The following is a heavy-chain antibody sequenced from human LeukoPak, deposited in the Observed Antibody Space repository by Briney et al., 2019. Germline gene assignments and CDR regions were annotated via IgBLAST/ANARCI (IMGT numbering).Heavy chain of an antibody. CDR1: GFTFSSYT. Sequence: GGSLRLSCAASGFTFSSYTMNWVRQPPGKGLEWVSNIGTSSTTIYYADSVKGRFTISRDNAKNSLYLQMNSLRADDTAVYYCARFATGGSYYYYMDVWGKGTTVTVSS. J-gene: IGHJ6*03. D-gene: IGHD6-25*01. CDR3: ARFATGGSYYYYMDV. V-gene: IGHV3-48*01. CDR2: IGTSSTTI.